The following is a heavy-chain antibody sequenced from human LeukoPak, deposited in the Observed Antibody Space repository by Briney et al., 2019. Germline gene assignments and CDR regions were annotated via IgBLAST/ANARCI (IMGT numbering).Heavy chain of an antibody. V-gene: IGHV1-46*01. Sequence: GASVKVSCKASGYTFTSYYMHWVRQAPGQGLEWMGIINPSGGSTSYAQKFQGRVTMTRDMSTSTVYMELSSLRSGDTAVYYCARDQTDQTHYGDYMSLDYWGQGTLVTVSS. J-gene: IGHJ4*02. CDR1: GYTFTSYY. CDR3: ARDQTDQTHYGDYMSLDY. CDR2: INPSGGST. D-gene: IGHD4-17*01.